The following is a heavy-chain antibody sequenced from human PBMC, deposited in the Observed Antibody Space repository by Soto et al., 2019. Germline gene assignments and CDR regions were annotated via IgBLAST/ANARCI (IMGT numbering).Heavy chain of an antibody. D-gene: IGHD3-10*01. CDR1: GYTFTSYE. CDR3: ARGASMVRGVILDAFDI. J-gene: IGHJ3*02. V-gene: IGHV1-46*01. CDR2: INPSGGST. Sequence: ASVKVSCKASGYTFTSYEMHWVRQAPGQGLEWMGIINPSGGSTSYAQKFQGRVTITRDTSASTAYMELSSLRSEDTAVYYCARGASMVRGVILDAFDIWGQGTMVTVSS.